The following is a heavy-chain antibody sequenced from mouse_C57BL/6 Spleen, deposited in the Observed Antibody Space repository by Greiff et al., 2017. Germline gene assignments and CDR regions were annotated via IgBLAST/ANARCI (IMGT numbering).Heavy chain of an antibody. CDR3: TRKGNYGGAMDY. J-gene: IGHJ4*01. Sequence: QVQLQQSGAELVRPGASVTLSCKASGYTFTDYEMHWVKQTPVHGLAWIGAIDPETGGTAYNQKFKGKAILTADKSSSTAYMELRSLTSEDSAVYYCTRKGNYGGAMDYWGQGTSVTVSS. CDR2: IDPETGGT. D-gene: IGHD2-4*01. V-gene: IGHV1-15*01. CDR1: GYTFTDYE.